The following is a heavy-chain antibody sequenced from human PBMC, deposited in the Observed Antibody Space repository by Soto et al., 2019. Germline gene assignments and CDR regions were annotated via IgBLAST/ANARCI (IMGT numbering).Heavy chain of an antibody. J-gene: IGHJ4*02. CDR2: INSNGSST. D-gene: IGHD2-15*01. Sequence: PGGSLRLSCAASGFTFSTYWMHWVRQAPGKGLVWVSRINSNGSSTDYADSVKGRFTISRENAKSTLYLQMNSLRADDTAVYYCARYCTGGSCSHGFDYWGQGSLVTVSS. V-gene: IGHV3-74*01. CDR3: ARYCTGGSCSHGFDY. CDR1: GFTFSTYW.